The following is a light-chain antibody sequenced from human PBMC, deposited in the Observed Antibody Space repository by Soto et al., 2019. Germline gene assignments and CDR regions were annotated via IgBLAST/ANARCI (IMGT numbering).Light chain of an antibody. CDR1: QSVSSNY. V-gene: IGKV3-20*01. CDR2: GAS. CDR3: HQYGSSPST. Sequence: EIVLTQSPGTLSLSPGEIATLSCRASQSVSSNYLAWYQQKPGQAPRLLIYGASSRATGIPDRFSGSGSGTDFTLTISRLEPEDFAVYYCHQYGSSPSTFGLGTKVDIK. J-gene: IGKJ1*01.